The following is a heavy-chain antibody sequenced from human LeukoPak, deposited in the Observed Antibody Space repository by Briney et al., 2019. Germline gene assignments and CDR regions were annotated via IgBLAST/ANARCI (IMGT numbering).Heavy chain of an antibody. V-gene: IGHV3-23*01. CDR1: GFVFSSYV. D-gene: IGHD5-24*01. J-gene: IGHJ4*02. CDR3: ARGGYNYYFED. CDR2: MSGRFGNI. Sequence: PGGSLRHSCAASGFVFSSYVMNWVRQAPGKGLEWVSAMSGRFGNIYYADSVKGRFAISRDNSGNMVYLQMNNLRAEDTAVYYCARGGYNYYFEDWGQGTLVTVSS.